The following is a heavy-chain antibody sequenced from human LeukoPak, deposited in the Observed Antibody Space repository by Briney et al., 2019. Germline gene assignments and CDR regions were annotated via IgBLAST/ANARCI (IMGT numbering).Heavy chain of an antibody. CDR1: GGSISSSNW. Sequence: SETLSLACAVSGGSISSSNWWTWVRQPPGKGLEWIGEIYHSGTTNYNSSLKSRVTISLDKSKNQFSLKLSSVTAADTAVYYCARNGGNSDVDNWGQGTLVTVAS. D-gene: IGHD4-23*01. J-gene: IGHJ4*02. CDR3: ARNGGNSDVDN. CDR2: IYHSGTT. V-gene: IGHV4-4*02.